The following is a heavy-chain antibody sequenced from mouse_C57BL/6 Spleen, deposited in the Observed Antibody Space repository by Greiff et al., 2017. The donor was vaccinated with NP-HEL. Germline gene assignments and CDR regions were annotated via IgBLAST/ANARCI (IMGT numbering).Heavy chain of an antibody. CDR3: ARWGTTANYYAMDY. CDR1: GYTFTSYW. D-gene: IGHD1-2*01. CDR2: IDPSDSET. V-gene: IGHV1-52*01. Sequence: QVQLQQPGAELVRPGSSVKLSCKASGYTFTSYWMHWVKQRPIQGLEWIGNIDPSDSETHYNQKFKDKATLTVDKSSSTAYMQLSSLTSEDSAVYYCARWGTTANYYAMDYWGQGTSVTVSS. J-gene: IGHJ4*01.